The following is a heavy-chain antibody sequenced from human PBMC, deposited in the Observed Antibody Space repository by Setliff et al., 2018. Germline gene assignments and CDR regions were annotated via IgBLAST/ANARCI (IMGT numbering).Heavy chain of an antibody. CDR1: GGIFSTLA. J-gene: IGHJ6*03. V-gene: IGHV1-69*10. CDR2: TIPLLPLP. D-gene: IGHD1-7*01. Sequence: VASVKVCCKASGGIFSTLAITWVRQAPGQGLEWMGGTIPLLPLPNYAVKFQGRVTITADKSTSTAYMELSSLTSEDTAVYYCARNAITGTTKKYYYYLDVWGQGTTVTVSS. CDR3: ARNAITGTTKKYYYYLDV.